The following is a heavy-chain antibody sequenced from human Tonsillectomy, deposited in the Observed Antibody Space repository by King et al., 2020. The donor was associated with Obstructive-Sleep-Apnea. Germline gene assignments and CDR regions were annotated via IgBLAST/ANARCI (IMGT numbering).Heavy chain of an antibody. CDR2: INEDGSEK. Sequence: VQLVESGGGLVQPGGSLRLSCAASGITIRTYWMSWVRKAPGKGLEWVANINEDGSEKYYVDSVMGRFTISRDNAKNSLYLQMNSLRAEDTAVDYCAGFDSWGQGPLVTVSS. J-gene: IGHJ4*02. V-gene: IGHV3-7*01. CDR1: GITIRTYW. CDR3: AGFDS.